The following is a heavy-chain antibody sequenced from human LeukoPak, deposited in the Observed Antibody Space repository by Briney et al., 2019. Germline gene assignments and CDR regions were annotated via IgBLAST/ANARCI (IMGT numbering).Heavy chain of an antibody. V-gene: IGHV3-13*05. D-gene: IGHD1-26*01. Sequence: GGSLRLSCAASGFTFSSYDMHWVRQATGKGLEWVSPFCTSGYPYYPGSGKGRFTISRENAKNNLYLQMNSLRAGDTAVYYCARGLSQSGSSPAEDAFEIWGQGTMVTVSS. CDR1: GFTFSSYD. CDR3: ARGLSQSGSSPAEDAFEI. CDR2: FCTSGYP. J-gene: IGHJ3*02.